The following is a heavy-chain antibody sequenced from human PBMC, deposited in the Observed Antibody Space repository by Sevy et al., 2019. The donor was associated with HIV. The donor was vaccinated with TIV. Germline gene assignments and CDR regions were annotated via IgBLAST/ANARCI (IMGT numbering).Heavy chain of an antibody. CDR3: VRAIGAAGSY. J-gene: IGHJ4*02. CDR2: IKEDGSVK. V-gene: IGHV3-7*01. CDR1: GFTFSSYW. Sequence: GGSLRLSCEASGFTFSSYWMSWVRQAPGKELEWVANIKEDGSVKYYVESVKGRFTISRDNAKNSVYLQMNSLRAEDAALYYCVRAIGAAGSYWGLGTLVTVSS. D-gene: IGHD6-13*01.